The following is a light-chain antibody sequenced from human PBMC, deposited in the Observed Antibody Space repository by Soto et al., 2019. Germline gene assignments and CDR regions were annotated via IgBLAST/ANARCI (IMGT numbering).Light chain of an antibody. CDR3: QQCYTSSVT. CDR1: QSIGKH. CDR2: SVS. V-gene: IGKV1-39*01. Sequence: DIQMTQSPSSVSASVGDRVTITCRASQSIGKHLNWYQQKPGKAPKFLTYSVSSLQSGVPSRFSGSGSGTDFTLTINSLQPEDFATYYCQQCYTSSVTFGQGTRLEIK. J-gene: IGKJ5*01.